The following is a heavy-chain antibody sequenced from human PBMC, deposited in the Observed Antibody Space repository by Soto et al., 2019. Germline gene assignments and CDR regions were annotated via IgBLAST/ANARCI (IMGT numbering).Heavy chain of an antibody. V-gene: IGHV1-18*01. CDR3: AQCGWNREYYALDV. CDR1: GYTFTSYG. D-gene: IGHD6-19*01. J-gene: IGHJ6*04. CDR2: ISGNNGNT. Sequence: QVQLVQSGAEVKKPGAAVKVSCKTSGYTFTSYGISWVRQAPGQGLEWMGWISGNNGNTNYAQKLRGRVSLTKDPLTRTADMELRSLGSDETALYYCAQCGWNREYYALDVVRKGSTVTV.